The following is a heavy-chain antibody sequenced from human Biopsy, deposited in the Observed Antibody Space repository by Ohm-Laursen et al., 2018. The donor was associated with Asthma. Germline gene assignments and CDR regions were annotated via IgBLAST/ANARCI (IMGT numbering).Heavy chain of an antibody. V-gene: IGHV1-2*04. CDR3: ARDAAAAGESYYYYYGMDV. CDR2: INPNSGGT. J-gene: IGHJ6*02. CDR1: GYTFTGYY. D-gene: IGHD6-13*01. Sequence: ASVKVSCKASGYTFTGYYIHWVRQAPGQGLEWMGWINPNSGGTNYAQKFQGWVTMTRDTSISTAYMELSRLRSDDTAVYYCARDAAAAGESYYYYYGMDVWGQGTTVTVS.